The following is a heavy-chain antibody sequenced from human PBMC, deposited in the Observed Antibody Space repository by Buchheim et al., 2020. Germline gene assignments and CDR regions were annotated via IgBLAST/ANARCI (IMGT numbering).Heavy chain of an antibody. J-gene: IGHJ4*02. CDR1: GGSISSSNW. Sequence: QVQLQESGPGLVKPSGTLSLTCAVSGGSISSSNWWSWVRQPPGKGLEWIGEIYNSGSTNYNPSLNSRVTISVDKSKNQFSLKLSSVTAADTAVYYCARAISYCGGDCYPYYFDYWGQGT. CDR2: IYNSGST. V-gene: IGHV4-4*02. CDR3: ARAISYCGGDCYPYYFDY. D-gene: IGHD2-21*02.